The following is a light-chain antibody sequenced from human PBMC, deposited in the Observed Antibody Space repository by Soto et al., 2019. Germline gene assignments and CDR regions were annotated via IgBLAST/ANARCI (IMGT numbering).Light chain of an antibody. CDR3: QVYDRSPL. V-gene: IGKV3-20*01. Sequence: EIVMTQSPATVSVSPGDTATLSCRASQRVSSHLAWYQQKPGQAPRLLMYDASGRASGIPDRFSGSGSGTDFTLTISRLEPEDFAVYYCQVYDRSPLFGGGTKVDIK. CDR1: QRVSSH. CDR2: DAS. J-gene: IGKJ4*01.